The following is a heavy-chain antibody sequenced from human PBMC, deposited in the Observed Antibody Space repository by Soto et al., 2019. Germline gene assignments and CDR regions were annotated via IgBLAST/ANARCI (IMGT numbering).Heavy chain of an antibody. Sequence: QITLKESGPTLVKPTQTLTLTCSFSGFSLSTSGVGVGWIRQPPGKALEWLALIYWDNDERYNPSLKSRLTISKDTFKNEVVLRMTNMDPADTATYYCARPNSGNFYYFANWGQGTLVAVAS. CDR1: GFSLSTSGVG. V-gene: IGHV2-5*02. CDR3: ARPNSGNFYYFAN. J-gene: IGHJ4*02. CDR2: IYWDNDE. D-gene: IGHD1-26*01.